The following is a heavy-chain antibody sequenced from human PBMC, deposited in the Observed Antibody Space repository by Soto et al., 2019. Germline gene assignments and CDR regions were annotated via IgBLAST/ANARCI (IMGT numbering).Heavy chain of an antibody. V-gene: IGHV3-33*01. CDR3: AMTSMVRGVNSSGRFDY. Sequence: GESLKISCAASGFTFSNYAIHWVRQAPGKGLEWVAVIWDDGNNRYYADSVKGRFTISRDNSKNTLYLQMNSLRAEDTAVYYCAMTSMVRGVNSSGRFDYWGQGTLVTSPQ. D-gene: IGHD3-10*01. CDR1: GFTFSNYA. J-gene: IGHJ4*02. CDR2: IWDDGNNR.